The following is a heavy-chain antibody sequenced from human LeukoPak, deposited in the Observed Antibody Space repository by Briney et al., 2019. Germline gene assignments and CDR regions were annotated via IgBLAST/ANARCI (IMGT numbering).Heavy chain of an antibody. CDR2: VFYSGSA. D-gene: IGHD1-14*01. V-gene: IGHV4-39*07. J-gene: IGHJ3*02. CDR3: ARDAYNGAFDI. Sequence: SETLSLTCSVSGDSIRDSVYYWGWIRQPPGKGLEWIGNVFYSGSAYYNPSLKSRVTISVDRSKNQFSLKLSSVTAADTAVYYCARDAYNGAFDIWGQGTMVTVSS. CDR1: GDSIRDSVYY.